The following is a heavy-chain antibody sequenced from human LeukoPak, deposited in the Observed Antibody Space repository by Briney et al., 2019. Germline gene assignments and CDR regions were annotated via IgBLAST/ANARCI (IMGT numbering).Heavy chain of an antibody. J-gene: IGHJ4*02. Sequence: GGSLRLSCAASGFTFSSYNMNWVRQAPGKGLEWVSSTTSSSSYIYYADSVKGRFTISRDNAKNSLYLQMNSLRAEDTAVYYCARRTRGSSGGYFDYWGQGTLVAVYS. CDR1: GFTFSSYN. D-gene: IGHD1-26*01. V-gene: IGHV3-21*04. CDR3: ARRTRGSSGGYFDY. CDR2: TTSSSSYI.